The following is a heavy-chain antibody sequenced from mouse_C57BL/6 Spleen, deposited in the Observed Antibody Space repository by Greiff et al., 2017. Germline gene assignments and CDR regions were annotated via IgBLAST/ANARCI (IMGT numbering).Heavy chain of an antibody. CDR3: ARYRGYGSSYWYFDV. Sequence: QVQLQQSGAELVKPGASVKISCKASGYAFSSYWMNWVKQRPGKGLEWIGQIYPGDGDTNYNGKFKGKATLTADKSSSTAYMQLSSLTSEDSSVYFCARYRGYGSSYWYFDVWGTGTTVTVSS. V-gene: IGHV1-80*01. CDR2: IYPGDGDT. CDR1: GYAFSSYW. J-gene: IGHJ1*03. D-gene: IGHD1-1*01.